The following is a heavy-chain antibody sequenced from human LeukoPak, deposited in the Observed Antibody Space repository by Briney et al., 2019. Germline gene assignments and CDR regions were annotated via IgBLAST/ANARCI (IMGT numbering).Heavy chain of an antibody. J-gene: IGHJ4*02. CDR3: ARLGSSWSFDY. CDR1: GFTFSSYG. Sequence: PGRSLRLSCAASGFTFSSYGMNRVRQAPGKGLEWVAVIWYDGSNKYYGDSVKGRFTISRDNSKNTVSLQMNSLRVEDTAVYYCARLGSSWSFDYWGQGTLVTVSS. V-gene: IGHV3-33*01. CDR2: IWYDGSNK. D-gene: IGHD6-13*01.